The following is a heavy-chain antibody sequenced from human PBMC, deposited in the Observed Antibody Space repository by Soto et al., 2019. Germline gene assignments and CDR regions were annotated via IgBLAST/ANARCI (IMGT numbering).Heavy chain of an antibody. V-gene: IGHV2-5*02. Sequence: QITLKESGPTLVKPTQTLTLTCTFSGFSLTTSGVGVGWIRRPPGKALEWLALIYWDDDKRYSPSLKSRLTITKDTSKNQVVLTMTNMDPVDTATYYCAHRLEIAFTGTLDYWGQVTLVTVSS. CDR2: IYWDDDK. CDR3: AHRLEIAFTGTLDY. J-gene: IGHJ4*02. D-gene: IGHD1-1*01. CDR1: GFSLTTSGVG.